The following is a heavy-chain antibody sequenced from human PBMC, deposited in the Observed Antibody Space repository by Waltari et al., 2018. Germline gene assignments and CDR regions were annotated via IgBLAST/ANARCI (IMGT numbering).Heavy chain of an antibody. CDR3: ARGGQVVVAATMVQTWTYNWFDP. D-gene: IGHD2-15*01. J-gene: IGHJ5*02. CDR2: INHSGST. CDR1: GGSFSGYY. Sequence: QVQLQQWGAGLLKPSETLSLTCAVYGGSFSGYYCSWIRQPPGKGLEWIGEINHSGSTNYNPSLKSRVTISVDTSKNQFSLKLSSVTAADTAVYYCARGGQVVVAATMVQTWTYNWFDPWGQGTLVTVSS. V-gene: IGHV4-34*01.